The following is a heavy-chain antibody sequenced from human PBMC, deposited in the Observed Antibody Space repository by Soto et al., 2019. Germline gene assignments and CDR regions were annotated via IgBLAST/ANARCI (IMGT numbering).Heavy chain of an antibody. CDR2: ISSSSSYI. V-gene: IGHV3-21*01. CDR1: GFTFSSYS. CDR3: ARPHMDSTMVTYFDY. J-gene: IGHJ4*02. D-gene: IGHD5-18*01. Sequence: PGGSLRLSCAASGFTFSSYSMNWVRQAPGKGLEWVSSISSSSSYIYYADSVKGRFTISRDNAKNSLYLQMNSLRAEDTAVYYCARPHMDSTMVTYFDYWGQGTLVTVSS.